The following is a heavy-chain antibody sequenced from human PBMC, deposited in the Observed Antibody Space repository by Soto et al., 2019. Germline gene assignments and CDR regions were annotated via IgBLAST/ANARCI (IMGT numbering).Heavy chain of an antibody. J-gene: IGHJ4*02. CDR1: GFSLSTYW. CDR2: INSDGSIT. D-gene: IGHD3-3*01. CDR3: PRDPFGDIPGY. V-gene: IGHV3-74*01. Sequence: EVQLVESGGGLVQPGGSLRLSCAASGFSLSTYWMDWVRQAPGKGLVWVSRINSDGSITSYADSVKGRFTISRDNAKNTVYLQMNSLRVEDTAVYHCPRDPFGDIPGYWGQGTLVTVSS.